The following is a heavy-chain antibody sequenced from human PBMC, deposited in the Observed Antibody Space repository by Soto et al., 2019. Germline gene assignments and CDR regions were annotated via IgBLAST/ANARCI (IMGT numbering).Heavy chain of an antibody. CDR2: IYYSGST. CDR3: ARHRRPGSGSWYGVDY. J-gene: IGHJ4*02. Sequence: QVQLQESGPGLVKPSETLSLTCTVSGGSISSYYWSWIRQPPGKGLEWIGYIYYSGSTNYNPSLKSRVTISXXTXKXXFSLKLSSVTAADTAVYYCARHRRPGSGSWYGVDYWGQGTLVTVSS. V-gene: IGHV4-59*08. CDR1: GGSISSYY. D-gene: IGHD6-13*01.